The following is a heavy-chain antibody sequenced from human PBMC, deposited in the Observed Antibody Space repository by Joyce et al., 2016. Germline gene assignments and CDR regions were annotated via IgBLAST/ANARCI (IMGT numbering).Heavy chain of an antibody. CDR3: ARGGLVYDYSMDV. V-gene: IGHV3-21*02. CDR1: GFMFSTSS. Sequence: EVQLVESGGGLVKPGGSLKISCAASGFMFSTSSMSWFGQAPGKGLEGVSTISGDRRFIFHADSVRGRFTVSRDNAENSLYQQMKSLRVEDTAVYFWARGGLVYDYSMDVWGQGTTVIVSS. J-gene: IGHJ6*02. CDR2: ISGDRRFI. D-gene: IGHD2-21*01.